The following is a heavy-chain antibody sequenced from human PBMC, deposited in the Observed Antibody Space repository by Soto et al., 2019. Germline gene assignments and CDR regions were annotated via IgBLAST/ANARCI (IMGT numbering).Heavy chain of an antibody. V-gene: IGHV3-30-3*01. Sequence: QVQLVESGGGVVQPGRSLRLSCAASGFTFSSYAMHWVRQAPGKGLEWVAVISYDGSNKYYADSVKGRFTISRDNSKNTLYLQMNSLRAEDTAVYYCARDRYSSSYFDYWGQGTLVTVSS. J-gene: IGHJ4*02. CDR3: ARDRYSSSYFDY. CDR1: GFTFSSYA. D-gene: IGHD6-6*01. CDR2: ISYDGSNK.